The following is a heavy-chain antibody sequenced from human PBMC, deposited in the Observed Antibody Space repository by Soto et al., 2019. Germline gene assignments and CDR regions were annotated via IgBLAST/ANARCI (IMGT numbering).Heavy chain of an antibody. CDR2: IYHSGST. V-gene: IGHV4-4*02. Sequence: SETLSLTCAVSGGSISSSNWLSWFRQPPGKGLEWIGEIYHSGSTNYNPSLKSRVTISVDKSKNQFSLKLSSVTAADTAVYYCASFPGFRELPTLSRPHRGGDYYGSGSYYGYGMDVWGQGTTVTVSS. CDR1: GGSISSSNW. CDR3: ASFPGFRELPTLSRPHRGGDYYGSGSYYGYGMDV. J-gene: IGHJ6*02. D-gene: IGHD3-10*01.